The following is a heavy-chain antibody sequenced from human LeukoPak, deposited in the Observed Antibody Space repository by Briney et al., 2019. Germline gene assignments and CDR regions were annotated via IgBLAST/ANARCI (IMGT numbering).Heavy chain of an antibody. CDR1: GGSISSSSYY. Sequence: SETLSLTCTVSGGSISSSSYYWGWIRQPPGTGLEWIGSIYYSGSTYYNPSLKSRVTISVDTSKNQFSLKLSSVTAADTAVYYCARLGLGMGWLQPIDYWGQGTLVTVSS. CDR2: IYYSGST. V-gene: IGHV4-39*01. D-gene: IGHD5-24*01. J-gene: IGHJ4*02. CDR3: ARLGLGMGWLQPIDY.